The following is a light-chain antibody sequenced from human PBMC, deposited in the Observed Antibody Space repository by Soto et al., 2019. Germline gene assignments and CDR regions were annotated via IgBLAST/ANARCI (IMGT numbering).Light chain of an antibody. Sequence: DIQMTQSPSTVSASIGGRVIITCRASQSISSWLAWYQQKPGKAPKLLIYKASSLQSGVPARFSGRGSGTQFPLSVSSLQPDDVASYYCQLYSSSSTFGQGTKVE. CDR1: QSISSW. J-gene: IGKJ1*01. V-gene: IGKV1-5*03. CDR2: KAS. CDR3: QLYSSSST.